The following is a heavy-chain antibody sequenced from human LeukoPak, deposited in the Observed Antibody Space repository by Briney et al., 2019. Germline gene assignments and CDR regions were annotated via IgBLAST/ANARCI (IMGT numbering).Heavy chain of an antibody. D-gene: IGHD6-13*01. CDR3: ARDDIAAAGPNWFDP. V-gene: IGHV1-69*04. Sequence: SVKVSCKASGGTFSSYAISWVRQAPGQGLEWMGRIIPILGIANYAQKFQGRVTITADKSTSTAYMELSSLRSEDTAVYYCARDDIAAAGPNWFDPWGQGTLVTVSS. CDR2: IIPILGIA. J-gene: IGHJ5*02. CDR1: GGTFSSYA.